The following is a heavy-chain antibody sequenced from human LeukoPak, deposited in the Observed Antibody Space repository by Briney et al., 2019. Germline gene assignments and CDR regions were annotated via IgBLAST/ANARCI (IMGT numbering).Heavy chain of an antibody. CDR1: GGSFSGYY. D-gene: IGHD2-15*01. J-gene: IGHJ6*03. CDR2: INHIGST. V-gene: IGHV4-34*01. CDR3: ARLGYCSGGSCSYYMDV. Sequence: SETLSLTCAVDGGSFSGYYWSWIRQLPGKVREWIGEINHIGSTNYNRSLKGRVTISVDTSKDQFSLQLSSVTAAETAVYYCARLGYCSGGSCSYYMDVWGKGTTVTISS.